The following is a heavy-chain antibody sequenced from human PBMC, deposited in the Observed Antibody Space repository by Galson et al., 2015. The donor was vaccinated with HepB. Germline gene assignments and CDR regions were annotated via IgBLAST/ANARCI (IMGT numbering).Heavy chain of an antibody. D-gene: IGHD3-22*01. CDR2: IYYSGST. CDR1: GGSISSSSYY. Sequence: LSLTCTVSGGSISSSSYYWGWIRQPPGKGLEWIGSIYYSGSTNYNPSLKSRVTISVDTSKNQFSLKLSSVTAADTAVYYCARSYDSRSNWFDPWGQGTLVTVSS. CDR3: ARSYDSRSNWFDP. J-gene: IGHJ5*02. V-gene: IGHV4-39*07.